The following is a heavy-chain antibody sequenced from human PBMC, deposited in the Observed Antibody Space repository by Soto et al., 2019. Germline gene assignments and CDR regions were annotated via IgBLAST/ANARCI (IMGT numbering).Heavy chain of an antibody. D-gene: IGHD3-16*02. Sequence: SETLSLTCAVYGGSFSGYYWSWIRQPPGKGLEWIGEINHSGSTNYNPSLKSRVTITVDTSKNQFSLKLSSVTAADTAVYYCARQRGFYDYIWGSYRYRLFDYWGQGTLVTVSS. CDR3: ARQRGFYDYIWGSYRYRLFDY. CDR1: GGSFSGYY. V-gene: IGHV4-34*01. J-gene: IGHJ4*02. CDR2: INHSGST.